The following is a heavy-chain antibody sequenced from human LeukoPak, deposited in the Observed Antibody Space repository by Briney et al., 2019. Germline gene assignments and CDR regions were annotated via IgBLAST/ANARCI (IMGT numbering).Heavy chain of an antibody. Sequence: TVTLSCTASAATFTSYAISWVRQPPAQGLEWMGRIIPIFGTANYAQKFQGRVTITTDESTSTAYMELSSLISEDTAVYYCATTWAVAGTFTDYWGQGTLVTVSS. J-gene: IGHJ4*02. V-gene: IGHV1-69*05. CDR1: AATFTSYA. D-gene: IGHD6-19*01. CDR2: IIPIFGTA. CDR3: ATTWAVAGTFTDY.